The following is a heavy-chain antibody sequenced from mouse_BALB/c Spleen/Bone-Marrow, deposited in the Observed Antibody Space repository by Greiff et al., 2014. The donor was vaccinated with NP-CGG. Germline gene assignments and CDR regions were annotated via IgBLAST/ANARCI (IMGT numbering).Heavy chain of an antibody. J-gene: IGHJ4*01. CDR3: ARDWDYYAMDD. CDR1: GYTFTDYY. V-gene: IGHV1-77*01. CDR2: IYPGSGNT. Sequence: QVQLQQSGAELARPGASVKLSCKASGYTFTDYYINWVKQRTGQGLEWIGEIYPGSGNTYYNEKFKGKATLTADKSSSTAYMQLSSLTSEDSAVYFCARDWDYYAMDDWGQGTSVTVSS. D-gene: IGHD4-1*01.